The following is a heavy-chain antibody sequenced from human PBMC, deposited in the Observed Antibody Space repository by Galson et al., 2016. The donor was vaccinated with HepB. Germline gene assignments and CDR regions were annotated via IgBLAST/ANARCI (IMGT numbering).Heavy chain of an antibody. D-gene: IGHD6-19*01. Sequence: QSGAEVKKPGESLRISCKASGYNFASYWIGWVRQMPGKGLEWMGIIYPGDSDTRYSPSFQGQVTISVDKSINTAYLQWNSLKTSDTAMYFCARKLSSAWYFYYWGQGTLVTVS. J-gene: IGHJ4*02. CDR1: GYNFASYW. V-gene: IGHV5-51*01. CDR2: IYPGDSDT. CDR3: ARKLSSAWYFYY.